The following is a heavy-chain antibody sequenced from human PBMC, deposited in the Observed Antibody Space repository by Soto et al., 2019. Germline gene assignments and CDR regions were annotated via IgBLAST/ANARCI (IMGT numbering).Heavy chain of an antibody. D-gene: IGHD1-1*01. Sequence: QVQLQQWGAGLLRPSETLSLTCAVFGGSFDYNWNWIRQSPGKEPEWIGEIHQSGNTNHNPSLKIRVTMSVDTSKSQFSLKLSSVTAADTAVYYCASNTEFKMEYWGQGSLVTVSS. J-gene: IGHJ4*02. V-gene: IGHV4-34*01. CDR2: IHQSGNT. CDR3: ASNTEFKMEY. CDR1: GGSFDYN.